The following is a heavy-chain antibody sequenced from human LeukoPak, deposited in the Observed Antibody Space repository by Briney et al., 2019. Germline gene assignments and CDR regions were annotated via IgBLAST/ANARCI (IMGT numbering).Heavy chain of an antibody. CDR3: ARGRYYDFSSGYYEGVSGYYYYYYMDV. CDR1: GYTFTSYD. V-gene: IGHV1-8*01. Sequence: ASVKVSCKASGYTFTSYDINWVRQATGQGLEWMGWMNPNSGNTGYAQKFQGRVTMTRNTSISTAYMELSSPRSEDTAVYYCARGRYYDFSSGYYEGVSGYYYYYYMDVWGKGTTVTVSS. J-gene: IGHJ6*03. CDR2: MNPNSGNT. D-gene: IGHD3-3*01.